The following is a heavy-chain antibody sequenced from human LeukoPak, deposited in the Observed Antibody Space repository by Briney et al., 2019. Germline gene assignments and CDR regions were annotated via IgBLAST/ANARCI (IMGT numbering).Heavy chain of an antibody. CDR3: ARPKSSSGWYYDY. CDR2: INPNSGGT. J-gene: IGHJ4*02. V-gene: IGHV1-2*02. Sequence: ASVKVSCKASGYTFTDYYMHWVRQAPGQGLEWMGWINPNSGGTNYAQNFQGRVTMTRDTSISTAYMELSRLRSDDTAVYFCARPKSSSGWYYDYWGQGTLVTVSS. D-gene: IGHD6-19*01. CDR1: GYTFTDYY.